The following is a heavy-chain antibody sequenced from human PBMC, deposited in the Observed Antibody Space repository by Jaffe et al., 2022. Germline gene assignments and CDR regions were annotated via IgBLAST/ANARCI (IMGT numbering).Heavy chain of an antibody. CDR3: IRGGGGAI. V-gene: IGHV3-49*04. J-gene: IGHJ3*02. Sequence: EVQLVESGGGLVQPGRSLRLSCTTSGITFADHAMSWVRQAPGKGLEWVGFIRSKDYGETTEYVASVKGRFTFSRDDSKSIAYLQMNSLKTEDTAVYYCIRGGGGAIWGQGTMVTVSS. CDR2: IRSKDYGETT. D-gene: IGHD3-10*01. CDR1: GITFADHA.